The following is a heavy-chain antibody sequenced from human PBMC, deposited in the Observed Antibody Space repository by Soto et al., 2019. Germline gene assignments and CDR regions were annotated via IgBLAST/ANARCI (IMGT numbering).Heavy chain of an antibody. CDR1: GFTFSGYA. Sequence: QVQLVESGGGVVQPGRSLRLSCAAPGFTFSGYAMHWVRQAPGKGLEWVAVISYDGSNKYYADSVKGRFTISRDNSKNTLYLQMNSLRAEDTAVYYCVRGGGVVPAAKFDYWGQGILCTVSS. CDR3: VRGGGVVPAAKFDY. J-gene: IGHJ4*02. CDR2: ISYDGSNK. V-gene: IGHV3-30-3*01. D-gene: IGHD2-2*01.